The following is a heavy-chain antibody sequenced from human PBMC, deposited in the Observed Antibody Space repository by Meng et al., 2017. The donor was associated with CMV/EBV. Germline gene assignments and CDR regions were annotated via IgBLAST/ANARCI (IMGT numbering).Heavy chain of an antibody. CDR3: AKVSAAAYYFDY. Sequence: GGSLKISCAASGFTFNSYAMSWVRQAPGKGLEWVSVIYSGGSSTYYADSVKGRFTISRDNSKNTLYLQMNSLRAEDTAVYYCAKVSAAAYYFDYWGQGTLVTVSS. CDR1: GFTFNSYA. J-gene: IGHJ4*02. V-gene: IGHV3-23*03. D-gene: IGHD6-13*01. CDR2: IYSGGSST.